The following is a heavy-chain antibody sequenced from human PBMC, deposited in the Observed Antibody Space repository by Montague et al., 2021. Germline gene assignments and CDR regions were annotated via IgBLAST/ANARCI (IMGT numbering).Heavy chain of an antibody. V-gene: IGHV3-7*05. D-gene: IGHD6-19*01. CDR3: YRSNGWVTDF. Sequence: SLRLSCAASGFTFSTYWMGWVRQAPWEGLEWVANIKADGSATYYGDSVKGRFTISRDNAQNSLYLQMNSLRAEDTAVYYCYRSNGWVTDFWGPGTLVTVS. CDR1: GFTFSTYW. J-gene: IGHJ4*02. CDR2: IKADGSAT.